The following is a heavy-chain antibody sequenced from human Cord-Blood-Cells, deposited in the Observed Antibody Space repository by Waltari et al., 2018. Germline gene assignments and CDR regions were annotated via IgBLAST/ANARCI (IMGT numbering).Heavy chain of an antibody. CDR1: GFTFSSYW. CDR2: IKQDGSEK. J-gene: IGHJ3*02. V-gene: IGHV3-7*01. Sequence: GFTFSSYWMSWVRQAPGKGLEWVANIKQDGSEKYYVDSVKGRFTISRDNAKNSLYLQMNSLRAEDTAVYYCARDRVGADAFDIWGQGTMVTVSS. D-gene: IGHD1-26*01. CDR3: ARDRVGADAFDI.